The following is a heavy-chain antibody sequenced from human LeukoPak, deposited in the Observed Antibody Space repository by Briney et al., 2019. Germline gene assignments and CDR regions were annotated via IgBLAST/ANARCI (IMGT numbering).Heavy chain of an antibody. Sequence: GGSLRLSCAASGFTFSDYYMSWIRQAPGKGLEWVSYISSSGSTIYYADSVKGRFTISRDNSKNTLYLQMNSLRAEDTAVYYCAKEDIAAAGSIDYWGQGTLVTVSS. CDR2: ISSSGSTI. CDR1: GFTFSDYY. V-gene: IGHV3-11*01. CDR3: AKEDIAAAGSIDY. D-gene: IGHD6-13*01. J-gene: IGHJ4*02.